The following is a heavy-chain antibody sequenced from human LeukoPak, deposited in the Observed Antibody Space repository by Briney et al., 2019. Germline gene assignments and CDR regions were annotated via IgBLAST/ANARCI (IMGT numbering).Heavy chain of an antibody. Sequence: PGGSLRLSCAASGFTFSSYGIHWVRQAPGKGLEWVAVILYDGSNKYYADSVKGRFTISRDNSKNTLYLQMNSLRAEDTAVYYCAKEAQRGGGFDYWGQGTLVTVSS. J-gene: IGHJ4*02. CDR3: AKEAQRGGGFDY. CDR2: ILYDGSNK. D-gene: IGHD3-10*01. V-gene: IGHV3-30*18. CDR1: GFTFSSYG.